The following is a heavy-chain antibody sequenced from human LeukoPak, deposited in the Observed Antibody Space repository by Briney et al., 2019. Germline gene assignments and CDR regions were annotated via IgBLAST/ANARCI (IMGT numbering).Heavy chain of an antibody. V-gene: IGHV1-2*03. Sequence: LGASVNVSCKASGYTFTGYYMHWVRQAPGQGLEWMGWINPNSGGTNYAQTFQGRVTMTRDTSISTAYMELSRLRSDDTAVYYCARVVVATKKSWRYYYYGMDVWGQGTTVTVSS. J-gene: IGHJ6*02. CDR1: GYTFTGYY. CDR2: INPNSGGT. D-gene: IGHD5-12*01. CDR3: ARVVVATKKSWRYYYYGMDV.